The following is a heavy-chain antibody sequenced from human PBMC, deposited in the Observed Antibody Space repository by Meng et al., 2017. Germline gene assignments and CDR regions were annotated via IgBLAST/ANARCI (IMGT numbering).Heavy chain of an antibody. D-gene: IGHD2-15*01. J-gene: IGHJ3*02. CDR1: GFTFSSYA. Sequence: GGSLRLSCAASGFTFSSYAMHWVRQAPGKGLEWVAVISYDGSNEYYADSVKGRFTISRDNSKNTLYLQMNSLRAEDTAVYHCARDLGWDIVVGFDIWGQGTMVTVSS. CDR2: ISYDGSNE. CDR3: ARDLGWDIVVGFDI. V-gene: IGHV3-30*04.